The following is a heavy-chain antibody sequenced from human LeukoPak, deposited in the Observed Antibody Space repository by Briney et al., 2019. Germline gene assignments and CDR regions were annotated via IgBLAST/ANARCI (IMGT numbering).Heavy chain of an antibody. CDR3: ARGGYGDKNLAYGMTS. Sequence: GGSLRLSCAASGFTFSSYAMSWVRQATGKGLEWVSAIGTAGDPYYPGSVKGRFTISRENAKNSLYLQMNSLGAGDTAVYYCARGGYGDKNLAYGMTSGAKGPRSPSPQ. CDR2: IGTAGDP. CDR1: GFTFSSYA. J-gene: IGHJ6*04. D-gene: IGHD4-17*01. V-gene: IGHV3-13*05.